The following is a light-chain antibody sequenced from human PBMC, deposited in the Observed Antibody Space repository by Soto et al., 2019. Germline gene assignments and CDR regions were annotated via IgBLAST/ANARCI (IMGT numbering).Light chain of an antibody. CDR2: EVT. V-gene: IGLV2-8*01. Sequence: QSVLTQPPSASGSPGQSVTISCTGTSSDVGGYNYVSWYQQHPGKAPKLMIYEVTKWPSGVPDRFSGSKSGNTASLTVSGLLAEDEADYYCSSHAGIINVIFGGGTKLTVL. CDR3: SSHAGIINVI. CDR1: SSDVGGYNY. J-gene: IGLJ2*01.